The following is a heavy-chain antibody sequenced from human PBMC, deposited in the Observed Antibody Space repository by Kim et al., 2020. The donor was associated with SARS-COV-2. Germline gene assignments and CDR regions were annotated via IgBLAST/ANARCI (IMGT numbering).Heavy chain of an antibody. CDR3: AKGGSSSWYYFDY. CDR1: GFTFDDYA. Sequence: GGSLRLSCAASGFTFDDYAMHWVRQAPGKGLEWVSLISWDGGSTYYADSVKGRFTISRDNSNNSLYLQMNSLRAEDTALYYCAKGGSSSWYYFDYWGQGTLVTVSS. V-gene: IGHV3-43D*03. D-gene: IGHD6-13*01. CDR2: ISWDGGST. J-gene: IGHJ4*02.